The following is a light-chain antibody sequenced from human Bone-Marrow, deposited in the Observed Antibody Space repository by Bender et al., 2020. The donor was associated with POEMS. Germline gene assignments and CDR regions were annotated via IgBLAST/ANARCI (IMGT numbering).Light chain of an antibody. Sequence: QSALTQPASVSGSPGQSITISCTGTRSDVGAYDYVSWYQHLPGKAPKLMIYEGTKRPSGVSNRFSGSKSGNTASLTISGLQAEDEADYYCCSYAGTSTPVVFGGGIKLTVL. CDR2: EGT. CDR3: CSYAGTSTPVV. V-gene: IGLV2-23*01. J-gene: IGLJ2*01. CDR1: RSDVGAYDY.